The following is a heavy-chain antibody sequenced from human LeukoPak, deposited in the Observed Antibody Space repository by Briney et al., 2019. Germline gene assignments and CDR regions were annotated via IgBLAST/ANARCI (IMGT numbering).Heavy chain of an antibody. D-gene: IGHD1-26*01. CDR1: GFTFSSYA. CDR2: ISGSGGST. J-gene: IGHJ3*02. Sequence: PGGSLRLSCAASGFTFSSYAMSWVRQAPGKGLEWVSAISGSGGSTYYADSVKGRFTISRDNSKNTLYLQMNSLRAEDTAVYYCAKDGGSYYPASPYAFDTWGQGTMVTVSS. CDR3: AKDGGSYYPASPYAFDT. V-gene: IGHV3-23*01.